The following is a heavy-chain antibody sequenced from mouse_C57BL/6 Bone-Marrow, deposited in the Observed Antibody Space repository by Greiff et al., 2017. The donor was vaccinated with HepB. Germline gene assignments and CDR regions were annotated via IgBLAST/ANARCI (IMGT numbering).Heavy chain of an antibody. D-gene: IGHD2-12*01. Sequence: DVKLVESGGGLVQPGGSLSLSCAASGFTFTDYYMSWVRQPPGKALEWLGFIRNKANGYTTEYSASVKGRFTISRDNSQSILYLQMNALRAEDSATYYCARSPPTIVDFDYWGQGTTLTVSS. CDR3: ARSPPTIVDFDY. CDR1: GFTFTDYY. J-gene: IGHJ2*01. V-gene: IGHV7-3*01. CDR2: IRNKANGYTT.